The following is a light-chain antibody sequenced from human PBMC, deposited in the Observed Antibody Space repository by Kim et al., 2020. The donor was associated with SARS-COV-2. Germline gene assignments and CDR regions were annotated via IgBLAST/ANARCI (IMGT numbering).Light chain of an antibody. CDR1: QSIRSY. J-gene: IGKJ2*03. V-gene: IGKV1-39*01. Sequence: ASVGDRVTITCRASQSIRSYLNWYQQKPGKAPKLLIYATSTLLSGAPSRFSGSGSGTDFTLTISSLQPEDFATYYCQQSYSTPRGFGQGTKLEI. CDR2: ATS. CDR3: QQSYSTPRG.